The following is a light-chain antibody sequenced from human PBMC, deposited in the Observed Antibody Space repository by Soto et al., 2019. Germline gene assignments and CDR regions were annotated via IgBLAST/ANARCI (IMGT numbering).Light chain of an antibody. CDR2: WAS. J-gene: IGKJ1*01. Sequence: DSVMTQSPDSLAVSLGERVTINFKSSPCVLYSSNHKNYLAWYQQKPGQPPKLLIYWASTRYSGVPDRFSGSGSGTDLPLNSSSPQAEDVAVYYCQQYYRTPRTFGQGTKVEIK. V-gene: IGKV4-1*01. CDR1: PCVLYSSNHKNY. CDR3: QQYYRTPRT.